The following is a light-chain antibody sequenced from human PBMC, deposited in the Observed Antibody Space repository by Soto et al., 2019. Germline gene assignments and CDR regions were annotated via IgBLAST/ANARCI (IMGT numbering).Light chain of an antibody. CDR1: QSVSSN. Sequence: EIVLTQSPGTLSVSPGESATLSCRASQSVSSNLAWYQQKPCQAHRLLIYGASSRATGIPDRFSGSGSGTDFTPTISRLEPEDFAVYYCQQYETSPAWTFGQGTKVDIK. V-gene: IGKV3-20*01. CDR3: QQYETSPAWT. CDR2: GAS. J-gene: IGKJ1*01.